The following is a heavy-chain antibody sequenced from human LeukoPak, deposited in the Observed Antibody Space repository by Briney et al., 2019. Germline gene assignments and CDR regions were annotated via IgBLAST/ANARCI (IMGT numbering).Heavy chain of an antibody. CDR3: ARGLGYCTSTTCLLPFDY. V-gene: IGHV3-53*01. D-gene: IGHD2-2*01. CDR1: GFTVSTHY. Sequence: PGGSLRLSCAASGFTVSTHYMTWVRQAPGKGLECVSVIYSGGSTYYADSVKGRFTVSRDNSKNTLYLQMNSLRAGDTAMYYCARGLGYCTSTTCLLPFDYWGQGTLVTVSS. CDR2: IYSGGST. J-gene: IGHJ4*02.